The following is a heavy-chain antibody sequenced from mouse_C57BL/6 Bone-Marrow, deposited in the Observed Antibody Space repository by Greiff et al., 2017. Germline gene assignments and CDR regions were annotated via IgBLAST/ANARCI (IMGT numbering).Heavy chain of an antibody. V-gene: IGHV5-6*02. J-gene: IGHJ4*01. CDR3: ARRGLYSKYEYYDAMDY. CDR2: ISSGGSYT. D-gene: IGHD2-5*01. Sequence: DVMLVESGGDLVKPGGSLKLSCAASGFTFSSYGMSWVRQTPDKRLEWVATISSGGSYTYYPDSVKGRFTISRDNAKNTLYLQMSSLKSEDTAMYYGARRGLYSKYEYYDAMDYWGQGTSVTVSS. CDR1: GFTFSSYG.